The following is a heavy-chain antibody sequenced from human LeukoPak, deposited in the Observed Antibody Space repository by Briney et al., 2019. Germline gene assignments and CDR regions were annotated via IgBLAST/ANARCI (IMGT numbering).Heavy chain of an antibody. Sequence: ASETLSLTCAVYGGSFSGYYWSWIRQPPGKGLEWIGEINHSGSTNYNPSLKSRVTISVDTSKNQFSLKLSSVTAADTAVYYCARQRGVVVAASRLDYWGQGTLVTVSS. D-gene: IGHD2-15*01. J-gene: IGHJ4*02. CDR3: ARQRGVVVAASRLDY. CDR1: GGSFSGYY. CDR2: INHSGST. V-gene: IGHV4-34*01.